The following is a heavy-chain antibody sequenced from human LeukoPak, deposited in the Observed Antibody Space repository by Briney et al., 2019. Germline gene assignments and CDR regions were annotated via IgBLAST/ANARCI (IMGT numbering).Heavy chain of an antibody. J-gene: IGHJ4*02. CDR1: GGSISSSYYY. Sequence: KPSETLSLTCTVSGGSISSSYYYWGWIRQPPGKGLEWIGSISYSGSTNYNPSLKSRVTISVDTSKNQFSLKLSSVTAADTAVYYCARVVDTALVTPMYYFDYWGQGTLVTVSS. V-gene: IGHV4-39*07. CDR2: ISYSGST. D-gene: IGHD5-18*01. CDR3: ARVVDTALVTPMYYFDY.